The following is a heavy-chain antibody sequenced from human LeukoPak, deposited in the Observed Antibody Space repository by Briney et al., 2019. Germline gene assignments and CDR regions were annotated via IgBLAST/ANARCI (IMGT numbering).Heavy chain of an antibody. CDR3: ARGHLGLDN. J-gene: IGHJ4*02. CDR2: ISPSSSST. Sequence: GGSLRLSCAASGFTFSDFYMTWIRQAPGKGLEWVSYISPSSSSTKYADSVKGRFTISRDNAKNSLYLQMNSLRGEDTALYYCARGHLGLDNWGQGPLVTVSS. V-gene: IGHV3-11*05. CDR1: GFTFSDFY.